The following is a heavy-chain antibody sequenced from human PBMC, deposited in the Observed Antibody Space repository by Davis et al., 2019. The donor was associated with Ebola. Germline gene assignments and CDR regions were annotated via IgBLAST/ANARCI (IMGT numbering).Heavy chain of an antibody. CDR1: GYTFTSYG. V-gene: IGHV1-18*04. Sequence: ASEQVSCMSSGYTFTSYGLVWVRQAPGLGLEWMGWISGFNTNTNFAQKFQGRVTVSKDTSTNTAYMDLRSLTSDDTAIYYCARAPNYDVLTGTSSYYFDYWGQGTLVTVSS. J-gene: IGHJ4*02. CDR2: ISGFNTNT. D-gene: IGHD3-9*01. CDR3: ARAPNYDVLTGTSSYYFDY.